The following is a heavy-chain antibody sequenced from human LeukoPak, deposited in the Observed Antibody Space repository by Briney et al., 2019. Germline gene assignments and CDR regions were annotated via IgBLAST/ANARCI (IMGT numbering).Heavy chain of an antibody. CDR3: ARRIVFGVVSPMGAFDI. CDR2: ISSSSSTI. V-gene: IGHV3-48*01. Sequence: GGSLRLSCAASGFTFSSYSMNWVRQAPGKGLEWVSYISSSSSTIYYADSVKGRFTISRDNAKNSLYLQMNSLRAEDTAVYYCARRIVFGVVSPMGAFDIWGQGTMVTVSS. D-gene: IGHD3-3*01. J-gene: IGHJ3*02. CDR1: GFTFSSYS.